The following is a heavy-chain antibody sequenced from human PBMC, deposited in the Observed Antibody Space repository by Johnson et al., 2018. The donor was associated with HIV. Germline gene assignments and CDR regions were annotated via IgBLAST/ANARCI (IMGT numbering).Heavy chain of an antibody. D-gene: IGHD3-10*01. CDR1: GFTFDDYA. CDR3: ARDFSVRAFDI. V-gene: IGHV3-9*01. Sequence: VQLVESGGGLVQPGRSLRLSCAASGFTFDDYAMHWVRQAPGKGLEWVSGLSWNSGSKGYADSVKGRFTISSDNSKNTLYLQMNSLRAEDTAVYYCARDFSVRAFDIWGQGSTVSVSS. CDR2: LSWNSGSK. J-gene: IGHJ3*02.